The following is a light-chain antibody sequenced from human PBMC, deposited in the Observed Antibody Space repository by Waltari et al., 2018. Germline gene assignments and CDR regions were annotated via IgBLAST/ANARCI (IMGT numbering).Light chain of an antibody. J-gene: IGKJ2*01. V-gene: IGKV3-20*01. CDR2: GAS. CDR1: LSLSSSY. Sequence: EIVLTQSPGTLSLSPGERAALSCRASLSLSSSYFTWYQQKPGQDPRLLLYGASSRATGIPDRFSGSGSETDFTLTISRLEPEDFAVYYCQQYDSSPYTFGQGTKLEIK. CDR3: QQYDSSPYT.